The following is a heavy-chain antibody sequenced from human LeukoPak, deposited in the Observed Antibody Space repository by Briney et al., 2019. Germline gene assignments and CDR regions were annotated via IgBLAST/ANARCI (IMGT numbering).Heavy chain of an antibody. V-gene: IGHV4-39*01. Sequence: SETLSLTCTVSGVSISSLSYLWGWIRQPPGKGLEWIGSIFYSVNTYSNPSLRSRVTFSVDTSKNQFSLKLSSVTAADTAVYFCTRSTSPVWELHQWGQGALVTVSS. D-gene: IGHD1-26*01. J-gene: IGHJ4*02. CDR1: GVSISSLSYL. CDR2: IFYSVNT. CDR3: TRSTSPVWELHQ.